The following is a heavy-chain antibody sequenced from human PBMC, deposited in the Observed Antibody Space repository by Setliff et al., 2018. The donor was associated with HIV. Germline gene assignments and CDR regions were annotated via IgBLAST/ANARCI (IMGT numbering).Heavy chain of an antibody. V-gene: IGHV3-23*01. CDR3: ATQRAQGSAFDI. J-gene: IGHJ3*02. CDR2: ISGSGGNT. Sequence: GGSLRLSCAASGFTFSTYAMTWVRQAPGKGLEWVSSISGSGGNTYYADSVKGRFTISRDNSKNTLYLQMNSLRAEDTAVYYCATQRAQGSAFDIWGQGTMVTVSS. D-gene: IGHD3-10*01. CDR1: GFTFSTYA.